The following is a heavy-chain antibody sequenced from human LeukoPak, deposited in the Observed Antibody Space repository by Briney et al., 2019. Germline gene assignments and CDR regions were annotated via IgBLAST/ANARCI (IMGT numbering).Heavy chain of an antibody. CDR2: MNPNSGNT. V-gene: IGHV1-8*01. D-gene: IGHD6-13*01. CDR3: ARGIAAAGTSDP. Sequence: ASVRVSCKASGYTFTSYDINWVRQATGQGLEWMGWMNPNSGNTGYAQKFQGRATMTRNTSISTAYMELSSLRSEDTAVYYCARGIAAAGTSDPWGQGTLVTVSS. CDR1: GYTFTSYD. J-gene: IGHJ5*02.